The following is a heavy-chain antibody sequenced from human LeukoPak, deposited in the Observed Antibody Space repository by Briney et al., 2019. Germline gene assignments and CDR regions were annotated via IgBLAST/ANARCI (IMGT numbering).Heavy chain of an antibody. CDR2: MSYDGSNK. CDR3: AKLTAMVISETFDY. D-gene: IGHD5-18*01. J-gene: IGHJ4*02. Sequence: GRSLRLSCAASGFTFSSYGMHWVRQDPGKGLEWVAVMSYDGSNKYYADSVKGRFTISRDNSKNTLYLQMNSLRAEDTAVYYCAKLTAMVISETFDYWGQGTLVTVSS. V-gene: IGHV3-30*18. CDR1: GFTFSSYG.